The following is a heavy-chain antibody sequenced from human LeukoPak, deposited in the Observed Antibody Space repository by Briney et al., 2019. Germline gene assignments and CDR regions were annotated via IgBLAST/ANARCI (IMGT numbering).Heavy chain of an antibody. J-gene: IGHJ4*02. D-gene: IGHD3-9*01. CDR2: IIPIFGTA. CDR1: GYTFTGYY. CDR3: ARFSGTYYDILTGHWHQYYFDY. V-gene: IGHV1-69*13. Sequence: ASVKVSCKASGYTFTGYYMHWVRQAPGQGLEWMGGIIPIFGTANYAQKFQGRVTITADESTSTAYMELSSLRSEDTAVYYCARFSGTYYDILTGHWHQYYFDYWGQGTLVTVSS.